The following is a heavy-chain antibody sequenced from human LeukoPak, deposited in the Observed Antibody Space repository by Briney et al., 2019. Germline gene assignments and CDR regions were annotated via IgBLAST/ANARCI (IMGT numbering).Heavy chain of an antibody. D-gene: IGHD2-2*01. CDR1: GGSFSGYY. Sequence: SETLSLTCAVYGGSFSGYYWSWIRQPPGKGLEWIGEINHSGSTNYNPSLKSRVTISVDTSKNQFSLKLSSVTAADTAVYYCARWRDLVVAPAAITRGYYGMDVWGKGTTVTVSS. J-gene: IGHJ6*04. CDR3: ARWRDLVVAPAAITRGYYGMDV. V-gene: IGHV4-34*01. CDR2: INHSGST.